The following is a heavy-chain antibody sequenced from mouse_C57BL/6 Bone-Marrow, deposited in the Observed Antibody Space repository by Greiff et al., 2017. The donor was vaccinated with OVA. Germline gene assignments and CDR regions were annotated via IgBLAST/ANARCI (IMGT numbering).Heavy chain of an antibody. D-gene: IGHD1-1*01. Sequence: EVQLQQSGPVLVKPGASVKMSCKASGYTFTDYYMNWVKQSHGKSLEWIGVINPYNGGTSYNQKFKGKATLTVDKSSSTAYMELNSLTSEDSAVYYCARSPFYGSSYGYFDYWGQGTTLTVSS. CDR1: GYTFTDYY. CDR3: ARSPFYGSSYGYFDY. V-gene: IGHV1-19*01. J-gene: IGHJ2*01. CDR2: INPYNGGT.